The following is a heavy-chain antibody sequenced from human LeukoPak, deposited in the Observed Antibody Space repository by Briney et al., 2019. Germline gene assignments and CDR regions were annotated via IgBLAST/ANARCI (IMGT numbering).Heavy chain of an antibody. D-gene: IGHD1-26*01. CDR2: INHSGST. CDR1: GGSFSGYY. J-gene: IGHJ5*02. Sequence: SEALSLTCAVYGGSFSGYYWSWLRQPPGKGLEWIGEINHSGSTNYNPSLKSRVTISVDTSKNQFSLKLSSVTAADTAVYYCATASGSTDNWFDPWGQGTLVTVSS. CDR3: ATASGSTDNWFDP. V-gene: IGHV4-34*01.